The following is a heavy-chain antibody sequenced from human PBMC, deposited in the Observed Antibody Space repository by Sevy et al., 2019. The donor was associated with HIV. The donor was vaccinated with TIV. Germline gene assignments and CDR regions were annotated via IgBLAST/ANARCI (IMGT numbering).Heavy chain of an antibody. CDR2: ISSSSGTM. CDR1: GFTFSTYS. V-gene: IGHV3-48*02. D-gene: IGHD2-15*01. Sequence: GGSLRLSCVASGFTFSTYSVNWVRQAPGKGLEWVSYISSSSGTMSYADSVKGRITISRDNAKNSLYLQMNSLRDEDTAVYYCARPYCSGGTCYSLTAYDIWGQGTMVTVSS. J-gene: IGHJ3*02. CDR3: ARPYCSGGTCYSLTAYDI.